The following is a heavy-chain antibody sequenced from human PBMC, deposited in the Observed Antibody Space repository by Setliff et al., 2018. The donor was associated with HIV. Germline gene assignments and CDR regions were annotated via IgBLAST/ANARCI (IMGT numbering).Heavy chain of an antibody. CDR3: ARGAVVTNYFGY. V-gene: IGHV1-8*03. Sequence: RASVKVSCKTSGDTFTSYDINWVRQAAGHGLEWMGWLRTGTGDTSYSQKFQGRVTITTDESTSTAYMELSSLRSEDTAVYYCARGAVVTNYFGYWGQGTLVTVSS. CDR1: GDTFTSYD. CDR2: LRTGTGDT. J-gene: IGHJ4*02. D-gene: IGHD2-15*01.